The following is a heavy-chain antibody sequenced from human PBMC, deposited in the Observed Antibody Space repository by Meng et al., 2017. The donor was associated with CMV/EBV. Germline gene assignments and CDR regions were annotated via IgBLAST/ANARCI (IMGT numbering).Heavy chain of an antibody. CDR3: ARVDGRYCSSTSCYEYYGMDV. J-gene: IGHJ6*02. Sequence: ASVKVSCKASGYTFTGYYMHWVRQAPGQGLEWMGWINPNNGGTNYAQKFQGRVTMTRDTSISTAYMGLSRLRSDDTAVYYCARVDGRYCSSTSCYEYYGMDVWGQGTTVTVSS. CDR1: GYTFTGYY. CDR2: INPNNGGT. V-gene: IGHV1-2*02. D-gene: IGHD2-2*01.